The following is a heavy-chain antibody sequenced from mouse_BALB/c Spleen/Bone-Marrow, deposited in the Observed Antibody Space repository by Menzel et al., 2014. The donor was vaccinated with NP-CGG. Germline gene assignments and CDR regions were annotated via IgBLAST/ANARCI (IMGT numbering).Heavy chain of an antibody. CDR3: IRSAGTGFAY. J-gene: IGHJ3*01. CDR1: GYTFTSYY. Sequence: QLQQSGTELVKPGASVKLSCKASGYTFTSYYMFWVKQRPGQGLEWIGEINPSNGGTVFNEKFKSKVTLTVDKSSSTAYIQLSGLTSEDSAVYYCIRSAGTGFAYWGQGTLVTVS. V-gene: IGHV1-53*01. CDR2: INPSNGGT. D-gene: IGHD3-3*01.